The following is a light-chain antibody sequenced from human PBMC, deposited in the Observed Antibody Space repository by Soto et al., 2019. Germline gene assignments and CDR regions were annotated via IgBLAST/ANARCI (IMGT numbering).Light chain of an antibody. Sequence: DIQMTHSPSTLSASVGQRVTITCRASQSISSWLAWYQQKPGKAPKLLIYDASSLESGVPSRFSGSGSGTDFTLTISSLQPEDFATYYCQQANSFPLTFGGGTKVDIK. CDR3: QQANSFPLT. J-gene: IGKJ4*01. CDR2: DAS. CDR1: QSISSW. V-gene: IGKV1-5*01.